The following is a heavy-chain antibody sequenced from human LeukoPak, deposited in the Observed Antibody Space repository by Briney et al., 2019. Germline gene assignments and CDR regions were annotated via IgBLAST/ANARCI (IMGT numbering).Heavy chain of an antibody. D-gene: IGHD5-18*01. Sequence: SETLSLTCTVSGGSISSYYWSWIRQPPGKGLEWLGYIYYSGSTNYNPSLKSRVTISVDTSKNQFSLKLSSVTAADTAVYYCAVGTDTAMVTAIDYWGQGTLVTVSS. CDR1: GGSISSYY. CDR2: IYYSGST. J-gene: IGHJ4*02. CDR3: AVGTDTAMVTAIDY. V-gene: IGHV4-59*01.